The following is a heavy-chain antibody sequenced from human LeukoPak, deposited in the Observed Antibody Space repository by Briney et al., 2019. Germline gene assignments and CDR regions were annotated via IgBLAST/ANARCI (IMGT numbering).Heavy chain of an antibody. CDR3: AKVLGIYDSSGYAFDI. J-gene: IGHJ3*02. D-gene: IGHD3-22*01. Sequence: PSGTLSLTCAVSGGSISSSNWWSWVRQAPGKGLEWVSAISGSGGSTYYADSVKGRFTISRDNSKNTLYLQMNSLRAEDTAVYYCAKVLGIYDSSGYAFDIWGQGTMVTVSS. CDR2: ISGSGGST. V-gene: IGHV3-23*01. CDR1: GGSISSSN.